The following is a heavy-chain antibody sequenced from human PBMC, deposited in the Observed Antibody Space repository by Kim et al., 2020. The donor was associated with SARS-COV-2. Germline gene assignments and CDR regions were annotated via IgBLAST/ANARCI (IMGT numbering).Heavy chain of an antibody. J-gene: IGHJ4*02. V-gene: IGHV3-9*01. CDR1: GFTFGDYA. D-gene: IGHD6-19*01. CDR3: ARDRQWLADGAVDY. CDR2: ISWNSNIV. Sequence: GGSLRLSCAASGFTFGDYAMHWVRQAPGKGLEWVAGISWNSNIVVYADSLKGRFTISRDNAKNSLYLQMNSLRPDDTALYYCARDRQWLADGAVDYWGQG.